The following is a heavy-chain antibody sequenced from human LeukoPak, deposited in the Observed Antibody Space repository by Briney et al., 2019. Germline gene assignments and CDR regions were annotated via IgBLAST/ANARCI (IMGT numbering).Heavy chain of an antibody. CDR2: ISYDGSNK. D-gene: IGHD6-6*01. J-gene: IGHJ4*02. CDR3: ARDPIEYSSSSFDY. Sequence: PGGSLRLSCAASGFTFSSYAMHWVRQAPGKGLEWVAVISYDGSNKYYADSVKGRFTISRDNSKNTLYLQMNSLRAEDTAVYYCARDPIEYSSSSFDYWGQGTLVTVSS. CDR1: GFTFSSYA. V-gene: IGHV3-30*04.